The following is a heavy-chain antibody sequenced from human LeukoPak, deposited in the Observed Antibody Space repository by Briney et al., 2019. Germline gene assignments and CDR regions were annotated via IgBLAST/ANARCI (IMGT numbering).Heavy chain of an antibody. CDR3: ARVLTIDYGDYVGPSGWFDP. CDR2: IYYSGST. Sequence: SETLSLTCTVSGGSISSYYWSWIRQPPGKGLEWIGYIYYSGSTNYNPSLKSRVTISVDTSKNQFSLKLSSVTAADTAVYYCARVLTIDYGDYVGPSGWFDPWGQGTLVTVSS. J-gene: IGHJ5*02. V-gene: IGHV4-59*01. D-gene: IGHD4-17*01. CDR1: GGSISSYY.